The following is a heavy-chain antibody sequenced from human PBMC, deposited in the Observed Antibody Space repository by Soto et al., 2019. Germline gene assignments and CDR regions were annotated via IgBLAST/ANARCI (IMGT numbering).Heavy chain of an antibody. D-gene: IGHD5-12*01. CDR1: GYTFTSYG. J-gene: IGHJ4*02. Sequence: QVQLVQSGDEVKKTGASVTVSCKASGYTFTSYGISWVLQAPGQGLEWMGWISDYNGKTNYAQKLQGRVTMTTDTSTRTAYMELRSLRSVDTAVYYCARYRSGARLPIDYWGQGTLVTVSA. CDR2: ISDYNGKT. V-gene: IGHV1-18*01. CDR3: ARYRSGARLPIDY.